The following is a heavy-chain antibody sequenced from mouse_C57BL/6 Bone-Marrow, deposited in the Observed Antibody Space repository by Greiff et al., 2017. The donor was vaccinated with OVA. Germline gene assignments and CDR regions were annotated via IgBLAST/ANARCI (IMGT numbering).Heavy chain of an antibody. J-gene: IGHJ4*01. CDR2: ISNGGGST. Sequence: EVMLVESGGSLVQPGGSLKLSCAASGFTFSDYYMYWVRQTPEKRLEWVAYISNGGGSTYYPDTVKGRFTISRDNAKNTLYLQMSRLKSEDTAMYYCARQGWDEGAMDYWGQGTSVTVSS. CDR1: GFTFSDYY. CDR3: ARQGWDEGAMDY. D-gene: IGHD4-1*01. V-gene: IGHV5-12*01.